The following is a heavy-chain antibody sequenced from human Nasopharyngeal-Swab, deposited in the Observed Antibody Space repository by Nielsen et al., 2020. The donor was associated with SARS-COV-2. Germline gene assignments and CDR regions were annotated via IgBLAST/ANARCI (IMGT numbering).Heavy chain of an antibody. D-gene: IGHD4-11*01. J-gene: IGHJ4*02. CDR3: ARWDYSNYDLDY. CDR1: GFTFSSYS. V-gene: IGHV3-21*01. CDR2: ISSSSYI. Sequence: GSLRLSCAASGFTFSSYSMNWVRQAPGKGLEWVSSISSSSYIYYADSVKGRFTISRDNAKNSLYLQMNSLRAEDTAVYYCARWDYSNYDLDYWGQGTLVTVSS.